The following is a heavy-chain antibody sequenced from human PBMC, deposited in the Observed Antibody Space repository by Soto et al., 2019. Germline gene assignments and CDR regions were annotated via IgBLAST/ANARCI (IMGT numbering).Heavy chain of an antibody. V-gene: IGHV4-39*01. D-gene: IGHD2-21*02. CDR1: GGSISSSSYY. CDR2: IYYSGST. CDR3: ASAYCGGDCYFFNWFDP. J-gene: IGHJ5*02. Sequence: QLQLQESGPGLVKPSETLSLTCTVSGGSISSSSYYWGWIRQPPGKGLEWIGSIYYSGSTYYNPSLKSRVTILVDTSKNQFSLKLSSVTAADTAVYYCASAYCGGDCYFFNWFDPWGQGTLVTVSS.